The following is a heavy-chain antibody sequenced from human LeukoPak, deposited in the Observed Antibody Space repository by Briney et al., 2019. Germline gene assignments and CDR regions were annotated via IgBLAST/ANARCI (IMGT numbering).Heavy chain of an antibody. Sequence: ASVKVSCKGSVYTLTELSLHWVRQPPGKGLEWMGGFDPEDGETIYAQKFQGRVTMTEDTSTDTAYMELSSLRSEDTAVYYCAANGRQLSDRYDYRMDVCGQGTTVTVSS. CDR2: FDPEDGET. CDR3: AANGRQLSDRYDYRMDV. CDR1: VYTLTELS. D-gene: IGHD2-2*01. J-gene: IGHJ6*02. V-gene: IGHV1-24*01.